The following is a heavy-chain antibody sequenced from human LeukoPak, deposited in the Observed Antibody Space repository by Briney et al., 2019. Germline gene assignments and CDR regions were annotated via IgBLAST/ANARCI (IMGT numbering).Heavy chain of an antibody. CDR3: ARRVVAARPFDY. Sequence: SETLSLTCAVGGYSISSNYYWGWIRLPPGKGLEWIGSIYYSGSTYYNPSLKSRVTISVDTSKNQFSLKLSSVTAADTAVYYCARRVVAARPFDYWGQGTLVTVSS. CDR1: GYSISSNYY. V-gene: IGHV4-38-2*01. D-gene: IGHD6-6*01. J-gene: IGHJ4*02. CDR2: IYYSGST.